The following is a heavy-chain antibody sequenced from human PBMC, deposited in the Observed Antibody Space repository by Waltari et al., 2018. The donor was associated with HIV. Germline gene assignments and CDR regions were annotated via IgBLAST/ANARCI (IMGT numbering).Heavy chain of an antibody. CDR3: ARDDRGHCSSTSCRSGGFDP. CDR2: ISAYNGNI. J-gene: IGHJ5*02. D-gene: IGHD2-2*01. Sequence: QVHLVQSGAEVKKPGASVKVSCKASGYTFTNYGISWVRQAPGQVLEWLGWISAYNGNINYAQKFQDRVTMTTVTSTSTAYMELTSLRSDDTAMYYCARDDRGHCSSTSCRSGGFDPWGQGTLVTVSS. CDR1: GYTFTNYG. V-gene: IGHV1-18*01.